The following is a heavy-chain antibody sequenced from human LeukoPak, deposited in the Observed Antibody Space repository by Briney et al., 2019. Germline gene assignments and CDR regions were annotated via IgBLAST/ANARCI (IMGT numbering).Heavy chain of an antibody. CDR3: AKSVRCSGGSCGPGTYFDY. V-gene: IGHV4-38-2*02. J-gene: IGHJ4*02. D-gene: IGHD2-15*01. CDR1: GGSISGYY. CDR2: IYHSGST. Sequence: SETPSLTCTVSGGSISGYYWGWIRQPPGKGLEWIGSIYHSGSTYYNPSLKSRVTISVDTSKNQFSLKLSSVTAADTAVYYCAKSVRCSGGSCGPGTYFDYWGQGTLVTVSS.